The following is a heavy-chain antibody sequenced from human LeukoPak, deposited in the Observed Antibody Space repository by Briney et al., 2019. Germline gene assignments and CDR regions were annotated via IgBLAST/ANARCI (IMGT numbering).Heavy chain of an antibody. Sequence: PSETLSLTCTVSGGSISSSSYYWGWIRQPPGKGLEWIGSIYYSGSTYYNPSLKSRVTISVGTSKNQFSLKLSSVTAADTAVYYCARDRAAAATRWFDPWGQGTLVTVSS. J-gene: IGHJ5*02. CDR2: IYYSGST. V-gene: IGHV4-39*07. D-gene: IGHD6-13*01. CDR3: ARDRAAAATRWFDP. CDR1: GGSISSSSYY.